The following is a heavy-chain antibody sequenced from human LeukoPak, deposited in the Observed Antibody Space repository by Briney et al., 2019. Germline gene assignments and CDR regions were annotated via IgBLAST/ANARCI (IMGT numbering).Heavy chain of an antibody. J-gene: IGHJ4*02. CDR2: INTNSGNP. V-gene: IGHV7-4-1*02. CDR3: ARDARGLFDY. D-gene: IGHD3/OR15-3a*01. Sequence: ASVKVSCKASGYTFTTYAINWVRQAPGQGLEWMGWINTNSGNPTSARNFTGRFTFSLDTSVSTAYLHISSLKADDTAIYYCARDARGLFDYWGQGTLVTVSS. CDR1: GYTFTTYA.